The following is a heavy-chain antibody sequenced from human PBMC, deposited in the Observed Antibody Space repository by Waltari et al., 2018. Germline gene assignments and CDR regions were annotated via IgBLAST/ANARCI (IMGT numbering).Heavy chain of an antibody. CDR1: GGSLSGYH. D-gene: IGHD3-3*01. CDR2: INDSGRT. CDR3: ARVFGYYYYYMDV. Sequence: QVQLQQWGAGLLKPSETLSLTCDVSGGSLSGYHWTWIRQPPGKGLEWIGEINDSGRTPYTPSLESRVTVSIDTANNQFSLRVRSVTAADTAVYYCARVFGYYYYYMDVWGKGTTVTISS. V-gene: IGHV4-34*02. J-gene: IGHJ6*03.